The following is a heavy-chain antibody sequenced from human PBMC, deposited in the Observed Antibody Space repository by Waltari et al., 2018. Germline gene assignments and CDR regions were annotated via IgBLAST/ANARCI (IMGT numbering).Heavy chain of an antibody. CDR3: TRDGVRAGIVDQ. CDR1: GYTFTGYY. Sequence: QVQLVQSGAEVKKPGASVKVSCKASGYTFTGYYMHWVRQAPGQGLEWMGWIDPHSGGTNYAQKFQGRVTMTRDMSISTGYMELRRLTSDDTAVYFCTRDGVRAGIVDQWGQGTLVTVSS. J-gene: IGHJ4*02. V-gene: IGHV1-2*02. D-gene: IGHD3-22*01. CDR2: IDPHSGGT.